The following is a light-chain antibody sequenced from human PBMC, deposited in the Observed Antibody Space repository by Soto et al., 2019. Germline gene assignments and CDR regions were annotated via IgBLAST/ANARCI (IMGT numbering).Light chain of an antibody. J-gene: IGKJ1*01. V-gene: IGKV3-15*01. CDR2: GAS. CDR3: QQYNNWPPWT. Sequence: EVVMTQSPATLSVSPGERATFSCSASQSISTNLAWYQHKPGQAPRLLIYGASTRATGIPARFSGSGSGREFTLTISSLQSEDFAVYYCQQYNNWPPWTFGQGTKVEIK. CDR1: QSISTN.